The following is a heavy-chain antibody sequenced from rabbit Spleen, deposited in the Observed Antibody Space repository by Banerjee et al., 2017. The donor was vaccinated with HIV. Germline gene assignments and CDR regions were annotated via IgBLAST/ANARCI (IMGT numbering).Heavy chain of an antibody. Sequence: QSLQESGGGLVKPGGTLTLTCKASGFSLSNNYYMCWVRQAPGKGLEWIACIDSGSSGFTYFASWAKGRFTISKTSSTTVILQMTSLTVADTATYFCARDTSSSFSSYGMDLWGQGTLVTVS. CDR1: GFSLSNNYY. CDR2: IDSGSSGFT. J-gene: IGHJ6*01. V-gene: IGHV1S40*01. CDR3: ARDTSSSFSSYGMDL. D-gene: IGHD1-1*01.